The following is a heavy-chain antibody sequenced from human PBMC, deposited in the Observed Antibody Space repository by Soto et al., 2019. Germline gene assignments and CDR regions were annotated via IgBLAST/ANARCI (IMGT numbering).Heavy chain of an antibody. D-gene: IGHD3-10*01. Sequence: ASVKVSCKASGYTFTSYGISWVRQAPGQGLEWMGWISAYNGNTNYVQKLQGRVTMTTDTSTSTAYMELRSLRSDDTAVYYCARDRDVLLWFGTPGGFDPWGQGTLVTVSS. V-gene: IGHV1-18*04. CDR2: ISAYNGNT. CDR3: ARDRDVLLWFGTPGGFDP. J-gene: IGHJ5*02. CDR1: GYTFTSYG.